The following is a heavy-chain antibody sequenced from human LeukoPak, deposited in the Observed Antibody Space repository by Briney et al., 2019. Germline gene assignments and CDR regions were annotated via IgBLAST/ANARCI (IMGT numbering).Heavy chain of an antibody. D-gene: IGHD3-3*01. CDR3: ATDFWSGYEKYFQH. CDR1: GYTLTELS. V-gene: IGHV1-24*01. Sequence: ASVKVSCKVSGYTLTELSMHWVRPAPGKGPEWTGGFDPEDGESIYAQKFQGRVTMTEDTSTDTAYMELSSLRSEDTAVYYCATDFWSGYEKYFQHWGQGTLVTVSS. J-gene: IGHJ1*01. CDR2: FDPEDGES.